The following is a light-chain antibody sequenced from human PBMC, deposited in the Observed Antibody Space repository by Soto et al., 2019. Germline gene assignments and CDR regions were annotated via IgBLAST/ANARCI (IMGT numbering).Light chain of an antibody. CDR1: TGAVTSGYY. CDR2: STD. CDR3: LLYFGGYVV. J-gene: IGLJ2*01. Sequence: QAVVTQEPSLTVSPGGTVTLTCASSTGAVTSGYYPNWVQQKPGQTPRALIYSTDNKHSWTPARFSGSLLGGKAALTLSGAQPEDEVEYYCLLYFGGYVVFGGGTKLTVL. V-gene: IGLV7-43*01.